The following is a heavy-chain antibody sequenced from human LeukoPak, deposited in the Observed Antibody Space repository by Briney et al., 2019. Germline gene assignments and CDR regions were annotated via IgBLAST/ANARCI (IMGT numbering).Heavy chain of an antibody. Sequence: PSETLSLTCTVSSGSISSYYWSWIRQPAGKGLEWIGRIYTSGSTNYNPSLKSRVTMSVDTSKNQFSLRLSSVTAADTAVYYCAREPFWGSARPAYYYYYYMDVWGKGTTVTVSS. CDR1: SGSISSYY. V-gene: IGHV4-4*07. CDR2: IYTSGST. D-gene: IGHD6-6*01. CDR3: AREPFWGSARPAYYYYYYMDV. J-gene: IGHJ6*03.